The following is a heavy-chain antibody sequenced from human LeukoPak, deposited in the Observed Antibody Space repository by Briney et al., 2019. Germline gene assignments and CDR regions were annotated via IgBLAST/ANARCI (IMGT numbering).Heavy chain of an antibody. CDR2: IWHDGSTK. CDR1: GLTRGGYG. CDR3: VTMTTVNAFDM. J-gene: IGHJ3*02. V-gene: IGHV3-33*01. D-gene: IGHD4-11*01. Sequence: GGSLGRSCGASGLTRGGYGMHWVGQAPVKGLEWLAVIWHDGSTKDYVDSVKGRFTISRDNSKNTLFLQMNSLRAEDTAVYYCVTMTTVNAFDMWGQGTMVTVSS.